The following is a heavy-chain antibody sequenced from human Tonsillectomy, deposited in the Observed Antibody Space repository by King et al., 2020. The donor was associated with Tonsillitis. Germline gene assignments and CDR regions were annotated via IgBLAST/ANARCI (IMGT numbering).Heavy chain of an antibody. Sequence: VQLQQWGAGLLKPSETLSLTCAVYGGSFSGYYWSWIRQPPGKGLEWIGEINHSGSTNYNPSLKSRVTISVDTSKNQFSLKLSSVTAADTAVYYCARGCSHSGYDPKRGAFDIWGQGTMVTVSS. CDR2: INHSGST. D-gene: IGHD5-12*01. V-gene: IGHV4-34*01. CDR3: ARGCSHSGYDPKRGAFDI. J-gene: IGHJ3*02. CDR1: GGSFSGYY.